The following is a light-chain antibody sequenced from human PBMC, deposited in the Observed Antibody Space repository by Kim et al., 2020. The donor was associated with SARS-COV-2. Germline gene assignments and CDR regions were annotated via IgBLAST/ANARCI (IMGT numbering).Light chain of an antibody. Sequence: ASVGDRVTITCQASQDITTYLNWFQQKPGKAPKLLIYDASNLETGVPSKFSGSGSETDFTFTISSLQTEDIGTYYCQQFDNLPLTFGGGTKVDIK. J-gene: IGKJ4*01. V-gene: IGKV1-33*01. CDR1: QDITTY. CDR2: DAS. CDR3: QQFDNLPLT.